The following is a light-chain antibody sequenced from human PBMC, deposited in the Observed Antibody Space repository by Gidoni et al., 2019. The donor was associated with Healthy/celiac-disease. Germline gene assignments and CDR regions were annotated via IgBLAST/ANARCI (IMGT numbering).Light chain of an antibody. CDR2: RNN. CDR3: AAWDDSLSGV. J-gene: IGLJ3*02. V-gene: IGLV1-47*01. Sequence: QSVLTQPPSASGTPGQRVTISCSGSSANIGSNYVYWYQQLPGTAPNLLISRNNQRPSGVPDRFSGSKSGTSASLAISGLRSEDEADYYCAAWDDSLSGVFGGGTKLTVL. CDR1: SANIGSNY.